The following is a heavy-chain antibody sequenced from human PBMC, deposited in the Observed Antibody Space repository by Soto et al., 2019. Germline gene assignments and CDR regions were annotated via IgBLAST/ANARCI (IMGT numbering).Heavy chain of an antibody. J-gene: IGHJ5*02. Sequence: GGSLRLSCAASGFPFSHYWMHWVRQTPGKGLVWVSRINPAGTITNYADSVEGRFTISRDNADSALFPQMNSLSAEDTAIYYCTSDTFGLRDTWGQGTLVTVSS. CDR1: GFPFSHYW. V-gene: IGHV3-74*01. CDR2: INPAGTIT. CDR3: TSDTFGLRDT. D-gene: IGHD3-16*01.